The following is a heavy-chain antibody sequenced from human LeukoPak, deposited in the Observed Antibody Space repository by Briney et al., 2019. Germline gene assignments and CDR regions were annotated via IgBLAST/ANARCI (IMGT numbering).Heavy chain of an antibody. Sequence: GGSLGLSCAASGFTLSSYWMHWVRQVPGKGLVWVARLNGDVSDPTYADSVKGRFTISRDNSKNTLYLQMNSLSAEDTAVYFCAKKVYHKMDVWGKGTTVTVPS. CDR2: LNGDVSDP. J-gene: IGHJ6*04. CDR1: GFTLSSYW. D-gene: IGHD2-2*02. V-gene: IGHV3-74*01. CDR3: AKKVYHKMDV.